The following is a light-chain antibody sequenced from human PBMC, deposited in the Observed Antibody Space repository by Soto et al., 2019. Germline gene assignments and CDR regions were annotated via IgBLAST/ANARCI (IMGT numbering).Light chain of an antibody. V-gene: IGKV3-20*01. Sequence: MVLTQSPGTLSLSPGERATLSCRSSQSVSSSYLAWYQQKPGQAPRLLIYGASSRATGIPDRFSGSGSGTDFTLTISRLEPEDFAVYYCQQYGSSTPATFGQGTKLEIK. CDR1: QSVSSSY. CDR3: QQYGSSTPAT. CDR2: GAS. J-gene: IGKJ2*01.